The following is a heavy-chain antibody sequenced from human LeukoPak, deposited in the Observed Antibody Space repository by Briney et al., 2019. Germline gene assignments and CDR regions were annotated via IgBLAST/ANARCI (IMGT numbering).Heavy chain of an antibody. CDR3: ARDPSDYDILTGYYVHDY. Sequence: ASVMVSCKASGYTFTGYYMHWVRQAPGQGLEWMGWINPNSGGTNYAQKFQGRVTMTRDTSISTAYMELSRLRSDDTAVYYCARDPSDYDILTGYYVHDYWGQGTLVTVSS. CDR1: GYTFTGYY. J-gene: IGHJ4*02. CDR2: INPNSGGT. V-gene: IGHV1-2*02. D-gene: IGHD3-9*01.